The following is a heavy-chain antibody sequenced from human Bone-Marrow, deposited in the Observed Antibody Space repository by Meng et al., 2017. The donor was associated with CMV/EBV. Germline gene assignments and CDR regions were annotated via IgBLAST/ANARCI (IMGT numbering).Heavy chain of an antibody. CDR2: INHSGST. V-gene: IGHV4-34*01. D-gene: IGHD1-7*01. Sequence: GSLRLSCAVYGGSFSGYYWSWIRQPPGKGLEWIGEINHSGSTNYNPSLKSRVTISVDTSKNQFSLKLSSVTAADTAVYYCARDLGTTPLFFYWGQGTLVTVSS. CDR3: ARDLGTTPLFFY. CDR1: GGSFSGYY. J-gene: IGHJ4*02.